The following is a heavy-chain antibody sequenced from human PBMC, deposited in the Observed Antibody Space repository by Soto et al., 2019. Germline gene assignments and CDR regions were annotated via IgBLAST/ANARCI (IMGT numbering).Heavy chain of an antibody. Sequence: QVQLQESGPGLVKPSETLSLTCTVSGGSVSSSSDYWSWIRQPPGKGLQWIGYIYYTGSTSYNPSLKSRVSISLDTSKNQFSLKLNSVTAADTAIYFCARDLSYSSGTFDPWGQGTLVTVSS. CDR1: GGSVSSSSDY. CDR3: ARDLSYSSGTFDP. V-gene: IGHV4-61*01. J-gene: IGHJ5*02. CDR2: IYYTGST. D-gene: IGHD3-22*01.